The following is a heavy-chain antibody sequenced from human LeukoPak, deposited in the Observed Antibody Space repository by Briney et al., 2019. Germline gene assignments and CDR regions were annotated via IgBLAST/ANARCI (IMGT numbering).Heavy chain of an antibody. V-gene: IGHV3-53*01. CDR2: IYSDNT. D-gene: IGHD4/OR15-4a*01. J-gene: IGHJ4*02. CDR3: ARRAGAYSHPYDY. Sequence: PGGSLRLSCTVSGFTVSSNSMSWVRQAPGKGLEGVSFIYSDNTHYSDSVKGRFTISRDNSKNTLYLQMNSLRAEDTAVYYCARRAGAYSHPYDYWGQGTLVTVS. CDR1: GFTVSSNS.